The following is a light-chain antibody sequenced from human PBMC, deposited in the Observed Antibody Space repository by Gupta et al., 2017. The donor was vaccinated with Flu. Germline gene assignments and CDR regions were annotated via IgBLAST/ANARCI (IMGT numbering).Light chain of an antibody. CDR2: AAS. CDR1: HNNRNY. V-gene: IGKV1-6*01. CDR3: QQDDNNPRT. Sequence: PSSLSASVGYKVTITCRASHNNRNYLGWYQQKPGKPPKLLIYAASSLQTGVPARFSGSGSGTDFTLTISSLQAEDLATYYCQQDDNNPRTFGQGTKVEIK. J-gene: IGKJ1*01.